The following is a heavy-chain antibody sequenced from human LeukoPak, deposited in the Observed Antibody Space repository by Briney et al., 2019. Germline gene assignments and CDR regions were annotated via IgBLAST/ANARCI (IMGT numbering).Heavy chain of an antibody. D-gene: IGHD6-13*01. CDR3: TRDVGESIAAAGTSPLDY. V-gene: IGHV3-49*04. CDR1: GFTFGDYA. CDR2: IRSKAYGGTT. Sequence: PGESLRLSCTASGFTFGDYAMSWVRQAPGKGLEWVGFIRSKAYGGTTEYAAFVKGRFTISRDDSKSIAYLQMNSLKTEDTAVYYCTRDVGESIAAAGTSPLDYWGQGTLVTVSS. J-gene: IGHJ4*02.